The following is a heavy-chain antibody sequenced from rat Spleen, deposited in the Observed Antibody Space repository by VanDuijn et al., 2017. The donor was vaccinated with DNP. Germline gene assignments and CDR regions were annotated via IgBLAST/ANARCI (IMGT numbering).Heavy chain of an antibody. CDR1: GFIFSNYW. V-gene: IGHV5-31*01. D-gene: IGHD1-6*01. J-gene: IGHJ1*01. CDR2: ISYDGSST. Sequence: EVQLVESGGGPVQPGRSLKLSCVASGFIFSNYWMTWIRQAPGKGLEWVASISYDGSSTYYRDSVKGRFTISRDNAKSTLYLQMDSLRSEDTATYYCARQGVYYGSSYWYFDFWGPGTMVTVSS. CDR3: ARQGVYYGSSYWYFDF.